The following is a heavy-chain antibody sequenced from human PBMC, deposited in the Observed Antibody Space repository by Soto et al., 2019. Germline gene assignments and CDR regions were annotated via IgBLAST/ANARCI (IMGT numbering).Heavy chain of an antibody. Sequence: EVQLVESGGGLVQPGGSLRLSCAASGFIVSTNYMNWVRQAPGKGLEWVSVIYSGGSTYYADSVKGRFTISRDNSKNTLYLQMNRLRAEDTAVYYCARRVSPSALDIWGQGTMVTVS. CDR2: IYSGGST. V-gene: IGHV3-66*01. J-gene: IGHJ3*02. CDR3: ARRVSPSALDI. D-gene: IGHD3-10*01. CDR1: GFIVSTNY.